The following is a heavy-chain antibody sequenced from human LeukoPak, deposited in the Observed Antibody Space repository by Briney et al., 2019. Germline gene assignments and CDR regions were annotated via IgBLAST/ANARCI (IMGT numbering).Heavy chain of an antibody. V-gene: IGHV3-30*04. D-gene: IGHD1-7*01. CDR2: ISYDGSNK. J-gene: IGHJ4*02. CDR3: AKDGKTRNWNYFQAKPVY. Sequence: GGSLRLSCAASGFTFSNYTMHWVRQAPGKGLEWVAVISYDGSNKYYADSVKGRFSISRDISKNTLYLQMNSLRAEDTAIYYCAKDGKTRNWNYFQAKPVYWGQGTLVTVSS. CDR1: GFTFSNYT.